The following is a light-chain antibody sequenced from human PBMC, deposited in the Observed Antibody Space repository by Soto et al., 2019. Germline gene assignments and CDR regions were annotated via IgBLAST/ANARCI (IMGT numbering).Light chain of an antibody. V-gene: IGLV1-40*01. J-gene: IGLJ2*01. Sequence: QSVLTQPPSVSGAPGQRVTISCTGSSSNIGAGYDVHWYQQLPGTAPKLLLYGNSNRPSGVPDRFSGSKSGTSASLSITGLQAEDEADSYCQSYDISLGGPYVVFGGGTQLTFL. CDR1: SSNIGAGYD. CDR2: GNS. CDR3: QSYDISLGGPYVV.